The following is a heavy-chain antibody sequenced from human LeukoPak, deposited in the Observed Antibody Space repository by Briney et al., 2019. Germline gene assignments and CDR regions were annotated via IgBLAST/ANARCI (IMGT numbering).Heavy chain of an antibody. D-gene: IGHD2-15*01. J-gene: IGHJ4*02. CDR1: GFTFSDYY. CDR2: ISSSSSYT. V-gene: IGHV3-11*06. Sequence: PGGSPRLSCAASGFTFSDYYMSWIRQAPGKGLEWVSYISSSSSYTNYADSVKGRFTISRDNAKNSLFLQMNSLRAEDTAVYYCVREPYCSGGSCYTSGFDCWGQGTLVTVSS. CDR3: VREPYCSGGSCYTSGFDC.